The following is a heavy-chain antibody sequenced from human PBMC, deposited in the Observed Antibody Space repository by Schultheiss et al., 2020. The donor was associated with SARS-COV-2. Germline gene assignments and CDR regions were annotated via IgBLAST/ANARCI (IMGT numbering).Heavy chain of an antibody. Sequence: ASVKVSCKASGYTFTGYYMHWVRQAPGQGLEWMGWMNPNSGNTGYAQKFQGRVTITRDTSASTAYMELSSLRSEDTAVYYCARADTVGYYYYYYGMDVWGQGTTVTVSS. CDR2: MNPNSGNT. CDR3: ARADTVGYYYYYYGMDV. J-gene: IGHJ6*02. CDR1: GYTFTGYY. V-gene: IGHV1-8*03. D-gene: IGHD4-23*01.